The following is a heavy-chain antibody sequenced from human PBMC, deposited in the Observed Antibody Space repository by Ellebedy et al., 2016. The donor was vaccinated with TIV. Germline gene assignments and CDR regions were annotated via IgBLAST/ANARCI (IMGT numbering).Heavy chain of an antibody. CDR2: ISDTGGST. J-gene: IGHJ4*02. D-gene: IGHD5-24*01. CDR1: GFTFRSYP. Sequence: GESLKISCAASGFTFRSYPMNWVRQAPGKGLEWVSAISDTGGSTYYADSVKGRFTISRDNSKNTLYLQMNSLRAEDTAVYFCGTVATTVDYWGQGTLVTVSS. CDR3: GTVATTVDY. V-gene: IGHV3-23*01.